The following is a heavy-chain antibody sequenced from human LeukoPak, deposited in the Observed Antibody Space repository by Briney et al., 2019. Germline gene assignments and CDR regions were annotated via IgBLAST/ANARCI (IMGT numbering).Heavy chain of an antibody. Sequence: GESLKISCAASGFTFSSHWIHWVRQAPGKGLVWVSFINNDGRVTSYADSVKGRFTISRDNAKNTLYLQMNTLRAEDTAMYYCARGGLGAVDYWGPGTLVTVSS. CDR2: INNDGRVT. D-gene: IGHD3/OR15-3a*01. CDR3: ARGGLGAVDY. J-gene: IGHJ4*02. V-gene: IGHV3-74*01. CDR1: GFTFSSHW.